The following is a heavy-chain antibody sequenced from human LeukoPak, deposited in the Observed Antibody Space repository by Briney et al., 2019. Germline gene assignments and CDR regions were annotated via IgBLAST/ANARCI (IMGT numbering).Heavy chain of an antibody. CDR3: ARDQEGFDY. CDR1: GYTFTSNY. V-gene: IGHV1-46*01. CDR2: IYPRDGST. Sequence: ASVKVSCKASGYTFTSNYIHWVRQAPGQGLEWMGMIYPRDGSTSYAQKFQGRVTVTRDTSASTVHMELSGLRSEDTAVYYCARDQEGFDYWGQGTLVTVSS. J-gene: IGHJ4*02.